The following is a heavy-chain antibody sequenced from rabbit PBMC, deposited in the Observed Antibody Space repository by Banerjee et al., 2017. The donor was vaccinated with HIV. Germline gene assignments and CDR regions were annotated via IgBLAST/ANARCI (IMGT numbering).Heavy chain of an antibody. CDR2: IDVGSSGAT. Sequence: QEQLEESGGDLVKPVGSLTLTCTASGFTIRSNYWICWVRQAPGKGPEWIACIDVGSSGATYYASWAKGRFTISKTSSTTVTLQMTSLTAADTATYFCAGDLAGVIGWNFNLWGPGTLVTVS. J-gene: IGHJ4*01. CDR3: AGDLAGVIGWNFNL. D-gene: IGHD4-1*01. CDR1: GFTIRSNYW. V-gene: IGHV1S45*01.